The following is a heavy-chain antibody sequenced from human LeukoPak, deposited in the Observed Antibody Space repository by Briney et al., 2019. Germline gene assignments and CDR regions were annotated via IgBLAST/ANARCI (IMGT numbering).Heavy chain of an antibody. J-gene: IGHJ4*02. V-gene: IGHV3-11*01. CDR3: ARDSLARPLGY. D-gene: IGHD6-6*01. CDR1: GFTFSDYY. Sequence: GGPLRLSRAASGFTFSDYYMSWIRQAPGKGLEWVSYISSSGSTIYYADSVKGRFTISRDNAKNSLYLQMSSLRAEDTAVYYCARDSLARPLGYWGQGTLVTVSS. CDR2: ISSSGSTI.